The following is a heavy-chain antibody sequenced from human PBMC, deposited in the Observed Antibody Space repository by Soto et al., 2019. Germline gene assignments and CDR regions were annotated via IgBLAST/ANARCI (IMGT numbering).Heavy chain of an antibody. D-gene: IGHD4-17*01. CDR2: IYYSGST. CDR1: GGSISSYY. Sequence: PSETLSLTCTVSGGSISSYYWSWIRQPPGKGLEWIGYIYYSGSTNYNPSLESRVTISVDTSKNQFSLKLSSVTAADTAVYYCALAGDWGDYLLDYWGQGTLVTVSS. J-gene: IGHJ4*02. CDR3: ALAGDWGDYLLDY. V-gene: IGHV4-59*08.